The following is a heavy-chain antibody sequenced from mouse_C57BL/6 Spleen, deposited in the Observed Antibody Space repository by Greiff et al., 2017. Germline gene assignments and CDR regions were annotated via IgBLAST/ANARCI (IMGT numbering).Heavy chain of an antibody. V-gene: IGHV2-4*01. CDR3: AKVGDYYGSSYGYFDV. J-gene: IGHJ1*03. CDR2: IWSGGST. D-gene: IGHD1-1*01. Sequence: QVQLKESGPGLVQPSQSLSITCTVSGFSLTSYGVHWVRQPPGKGLEWLGVIWSGGSTDYNAAFISRLSISKDNSKSQVFFKMNSLQADDTAIYYCAKVGDYYGSSYGYFDVWGTGTTVTVSS. CDR1: GFSLTSYG.